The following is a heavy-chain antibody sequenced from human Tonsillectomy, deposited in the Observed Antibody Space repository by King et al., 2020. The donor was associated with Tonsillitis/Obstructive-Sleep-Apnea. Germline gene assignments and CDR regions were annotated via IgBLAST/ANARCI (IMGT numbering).Heavy chain of an antibody. V-gene: IGHV3-48*03. J-gene: IGHJ6*02. CDR3: ARENSSSGFYYYGMDV. CDR2: ITSSGSKI. Sequence: VQLVESGGGLVQPGVSLKLSCAASGFTFSNYEMNWVRQAPGKRLEWVSYITSSGSKIYYADSVKGRFTISRDNAKNTLSLQMNSLRAEDTAVYYCARENSSSGFYYYGMDVWGQGTTATVSS. D-gene: IGHD3-22*01. CDR1: GFTFSNYE.